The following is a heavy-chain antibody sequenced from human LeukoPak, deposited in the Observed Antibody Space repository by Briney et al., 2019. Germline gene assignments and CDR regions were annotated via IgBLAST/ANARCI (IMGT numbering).Heavy chain of an antibody. Sequence: SETLSLTCAVYGGSFSGYYWSWIRQPPGKGLERIGEINHSGSTNYNPSLKSRVTISVDTSKNQFSLKLSSVTAADTAVYYCATREYSSSWYLKSNWFDPWGQGTLVTVSS. J-gene: IGHJ5*02. V-gene: IGHV4-34*01. CDR2: INHSGST. CDR1: GGSFSGYY. CDR3: ATREYSSSWYLKSNWFDP. D-gene: IGHD6-13*01.